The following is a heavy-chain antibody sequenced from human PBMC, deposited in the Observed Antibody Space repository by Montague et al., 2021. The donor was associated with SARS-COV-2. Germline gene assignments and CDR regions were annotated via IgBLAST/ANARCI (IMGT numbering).Heavy chain of an antibody. CDR2: VHYSWRT. CDR3: ARVVYCSSSGCYPPYYMDV. V-gene: IGHV4-59*01. Sequence: SETLSLTCTVSGGSISSYDWSWIRQPPGKGLEWIAYVHYSWRTNFNSYLRSRVTMSVDTTKSQFSLKPSSLTAADTAVYYCARVVYCSSSGCYPPYYMDVWGQGTTVTVSS. CDR1: GGSISSYD. D-gene: IGHD2-2*01. J-gene: IGHJ6*03.